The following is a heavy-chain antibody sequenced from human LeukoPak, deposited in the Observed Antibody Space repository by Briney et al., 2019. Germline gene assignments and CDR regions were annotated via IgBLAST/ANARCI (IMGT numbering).Heavy chain of an antibody. D-gene: IGHD3-3*02. CDR1: GGSISSYY. Sequence: SETLSLTCTVSGGSISSYYWSWIRQPAGKGLEWIGRIYTSGSTNYNPSLKNRVTMSVDTSKNQFSLKLSSVTAADTAVYYCARDIRAAGGGYYYMDVWGKGTTVTVSS. CDR2: IYTSGST. CDR3: ARDIRAAGGGYYYMDV. J-gene: IGHJ6*03. V-gene: IGHV4-4*07.